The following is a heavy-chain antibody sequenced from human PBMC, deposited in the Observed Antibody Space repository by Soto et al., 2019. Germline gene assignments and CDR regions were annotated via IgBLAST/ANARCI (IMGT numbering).Heavy chain of an antibody. J-gene: IGHJ5*02. CDR2: IYYSGST. CDR1: GGSISSYY. D-gene: IGHD3-10*01. V-gene: IGHV4-59*01. Sequence: SETLSLTCTVSGGSISSYYWSWIRQPPGKGLEWIGYIYYSGSTNYNPSLKSRVTISVDTSKNQFSLKLSSVTAADTAVYYCARDTQSHPGGFDPWGQGTLVTVSS. CDR3: ARDTQSHPGGFDP.